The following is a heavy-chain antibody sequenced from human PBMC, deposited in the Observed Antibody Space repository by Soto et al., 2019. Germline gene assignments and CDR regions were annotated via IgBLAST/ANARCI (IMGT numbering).Heavy chain of an antibody. CDR2: MNPNSGNT. CDR3: ARGRVTVNQTPFFRTPNGEGV. CDR1: AYTFTSYD. D-gene: IGHD4-4*01. Sequence: QVQLVQSGAEVKKPGASVKVSCKASAYTFTSYDINWVRQATGQGLEWMGWMNPNSGNTGYAQKLQGRVTMTRNTSISTAYMELSSLRSEDTAVYYCARGRVTVNQTPFFRTPNGEGVWGKGTTVTVSA. J-gene: IGHJ6*04. V-gene: IGHV1-8*01.